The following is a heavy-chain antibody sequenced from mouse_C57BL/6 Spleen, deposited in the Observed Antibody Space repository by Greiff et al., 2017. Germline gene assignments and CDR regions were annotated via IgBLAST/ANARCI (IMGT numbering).Heavy chain of an antibody. CDR1: GYTFTTYP. CDR3: ATYGSSYGYVDV. J-gene: IGHJ1*03. D-gene: IGHD1-1*01. Sequence: VQLQESGAELVKPGASVKMSCKASGYTFTTYPIEWMKQNHGTSLEWIGNFHPYNDDTKYNEQFKGKATLTVDKSSSTVYLELSRSTSDDSVVYYCATYGSSYGYVDVGGTGTTVTVSS. CDR2: FHPYNDDT. V-gene: IGHV1-47*01.